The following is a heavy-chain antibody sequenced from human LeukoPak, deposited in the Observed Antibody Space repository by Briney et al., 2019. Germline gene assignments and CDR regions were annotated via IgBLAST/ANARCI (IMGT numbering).Heavy chain of an antibody. CDR1: GYTFSSYE. V-gene: IGHV1-8*01. D-gene: IGHD4-23*01. Sequence: ASVKVSCKASGYTFSSYEINWVRQAPGQGLEWVGWMHPNSGKTGYAQKFQGRVTMTSDTSIGTAFMELRSLRSDDTAIFYCARGHYGGNRYFDNWGQGTLVTVAS. J-gene: IGHJ4*02. CDR3: ARGHYGGNRYFDN. CDR2: MHPNSGKT.